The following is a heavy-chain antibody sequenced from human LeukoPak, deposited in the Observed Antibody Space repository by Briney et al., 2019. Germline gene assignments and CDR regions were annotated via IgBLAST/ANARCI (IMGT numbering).Heavy chain of an antibody. CDR3: ARDRYNAILYRLAH. D-gene: IGHD3-9*01. CDR1: GFAFGTYA. J-gene: IGHJ4*02. CDR2: ISADGQVT. V-gene: IGHV3-23*01. Sequence: GGSLRLSCAGSGFAFGTYAMSWVRQAPGMGLEWVSSISADGQVTYYADSVEGRFTVSRENSKSTLYLQLNSLRAEDTATYCCARDRYNAILYRLAHWGEGTLVTVSS.